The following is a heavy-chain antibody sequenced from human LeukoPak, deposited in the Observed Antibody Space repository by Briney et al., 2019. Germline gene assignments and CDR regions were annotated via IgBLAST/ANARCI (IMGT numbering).Heavy chain of an antibody. CDR2: ISYDGSNK. V-gene: IGHV3-30*18. CDR1: GFTFSSYG. D-gene: IGHD1-20*01. CDR3: AKSITTYRYYFDY. J-gene: IGHJ4*02. Sequence: SGGSLRLSCAASGFTFSSYGMHWVRQAPGKGLEWVAVISYDGSNKYYADSVKGRLTISRDNSKNTLYLQMNSLRAEDTAVYYCAKSITTYRYYFDYWGQGTLVTVSS.